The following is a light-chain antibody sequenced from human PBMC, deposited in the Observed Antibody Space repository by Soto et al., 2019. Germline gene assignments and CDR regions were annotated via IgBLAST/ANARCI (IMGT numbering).Light chain of an antibody. CDR1: QGISSY. CDR3: QQLNTYPLT. J-gene: IGKJ4*01. V-gene: IGKV1-9*01. CDR2: AAS. Sequence: DIQLTQSPSFLSASVGDRVTITCRASQGISSYLAWYQQKPGEAPKLLIYAASTLQSGVPSRFSGSGSGTDLTLTISSLQPEDFATYYCQQLNTYPLTFGGGTKVDIK.